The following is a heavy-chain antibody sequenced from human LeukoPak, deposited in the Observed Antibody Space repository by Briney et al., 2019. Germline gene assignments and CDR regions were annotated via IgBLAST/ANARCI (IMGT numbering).Heavy chain of an antibody. CDR2: ISSSSSYI. CDR1: GFTFSSYS. V-gene: IGHV3-21*01. Sequence: GGSLRLSCAASGFTFSSYSMNWVRQAPGKGLKWVSSISSSSSYIYYADSVKGRFTISRDNAKNSLYLQMNSLRAEDTAVYYCARDRSPSDTAMDAFDIWGQGTMVTVSS. CDR3: ARDRSPSDTAMDAFDI. J-gene: IGHJ3*02. D-gene: IGHD5-18*01.